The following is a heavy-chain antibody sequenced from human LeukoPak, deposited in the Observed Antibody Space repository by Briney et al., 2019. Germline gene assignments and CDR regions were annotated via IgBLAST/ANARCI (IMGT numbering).Heavy chain of an antibody. Sequence: GGSLRLSCAASGFTFSSYSMNWVRQAPGKGLEWASSISSSSSYIYYADSVKGRFTISRDNAKNSLYLQMNSLRAEDTAVYYCARDFLEWLSPFDYWGQGTLVTVSS. CDR2: ISSSSSYI. J-gene: IGHJ4*02. CDR3: ARDFLEWLSPFDY. CDR1: GFTFSSYS. V-gene: IGHV3-21*01. D-gene: IGHD3-3*01.